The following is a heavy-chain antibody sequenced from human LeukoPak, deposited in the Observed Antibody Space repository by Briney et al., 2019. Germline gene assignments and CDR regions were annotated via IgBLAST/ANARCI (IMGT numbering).Heavy chain of an antibody. D-gene: IGHD3-9*01. J-gene: IGHJ4*02. Sequence: PSETLSLTCTVSGGSISSGSYYWSWIRQPAGKGLEWIGRIYTSGSTNYNPSLKSRVTISVDTSKNHFSPKLSSVTAADTAVYYCAGRKALTGYSNAFFDYWGQGTLVTVSS. CDR3: AGRKALTGYSNAFFDY. CDR1: GGSISSGSYY. V-gene: IGHV4-61*02. CDR2: IYTSGST.